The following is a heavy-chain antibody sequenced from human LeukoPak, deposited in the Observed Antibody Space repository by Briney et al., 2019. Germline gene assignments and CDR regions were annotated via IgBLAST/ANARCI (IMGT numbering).Heavy chain of an antibody. D-gene: IGHD1-26*01. CDR1: GFTFSSYS. V-gene: IGHV3-48*02. CDR3: ARDLHSGAYTFDY. J-gene: IGHJ4*02. Sequence: GGSLRLSCAASGFTFSSYSMNWVRQAPGKGLEWVSYISSISTIIYYAGSVKGRFTISRDNAKNSLYLQMNSLRDEDTAVYYCARDLHSGAYTFDYWGQGTLVTVSS. CDR2: ISSISTII.